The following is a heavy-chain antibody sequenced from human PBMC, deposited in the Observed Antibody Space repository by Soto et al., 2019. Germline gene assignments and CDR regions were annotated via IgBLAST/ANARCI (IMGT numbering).Heavy chain of an antibody. V-gene: IGHV1-69*13. CDR1: GGTFSSYA. Sequence: SVKVSCKASGGTFSSYAISWVRQAPGQGLEWMGGIIPIFGTANYAQKFQGRVTITADESTSTAYMELSSLRSEDTAVYYCARGGHITIFGVVIISYFDYWGQGTLVTVS. CDR2: IIPIFGTA. D-gene: IGHD3-3*01. CDR3: ARGGHITIFGVVIISYFDY. J-gene: IGHJ4*02.